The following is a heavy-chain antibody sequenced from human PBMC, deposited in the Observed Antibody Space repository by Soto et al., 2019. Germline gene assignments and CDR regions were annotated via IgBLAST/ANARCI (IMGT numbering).Heavy chain of an antibody. CDR3: ARGFGMPSSGWHQFDD. D-gene: IGHD6-19*01. Sequence: ASVKVSCKASGYTFTGYYMHRVRQAPGQGLEWMGWINPNSGGTNYAQKFQGWVTMTRDTSISTAYMELSRLRSDDTAVYYCARGFGMPSSGWHQFDDWGQGTLVTVSS. V-gene: IGHV1-2*04. CDR2: INPNSGGT. J-gene: IGHJ4*02. CDR1: GYTFTGYY.